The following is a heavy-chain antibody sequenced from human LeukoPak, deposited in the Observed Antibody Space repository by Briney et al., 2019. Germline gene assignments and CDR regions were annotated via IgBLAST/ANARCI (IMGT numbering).Heavy chain of an antibody. V-gene: IGHV1-18*01. CDR2: ISAYNGNT. CDR1: GYTFTSYG. D-gene: IGHD4-17*01. J-gene: IGHJ4*02. Sequence: ASVKVSCKASGYTFTSYGISWVRQAPGQGLEWMGWISAYNGNTNYAQKLQGRVTMTTDTSTSTAYMELRSLRSDDTAVYYCAKTMTTVTEVDYWGQGTLVTVSS. CDR3: AKTMTTVTEVDY.